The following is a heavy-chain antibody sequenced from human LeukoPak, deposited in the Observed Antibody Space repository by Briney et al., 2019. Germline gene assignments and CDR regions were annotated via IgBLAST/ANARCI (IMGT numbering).Heavy chain of an antibody. Sequence: LGESLKISCQVSGYSFSSYYIGWVRQMPGKGLEWMGIVYPGDANTRYSPSFQGQVTISVDKSISTAYLQWSSLKASDTAMYYCARPGYCTSTTCWDPDYWGQGTLVTVSP. D-gene: IGHD2-2*01. J-gene: IGHJ4*02. CDR3: ARPGYCTSTTCWDPDY. CDR2: VYPGDANT. CDR1: GYSFSSYY. V-gene: IGHV5-51*01.